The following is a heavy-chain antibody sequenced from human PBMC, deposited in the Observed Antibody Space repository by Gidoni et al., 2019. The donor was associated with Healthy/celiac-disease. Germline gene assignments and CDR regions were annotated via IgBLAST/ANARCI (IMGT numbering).Heavy chain of an antibody. V-gene: IGHV3-30*18. J-gene: IGHJ4*02. CDR3: AKDSEWIQLWLFDY. Sequence: QVQLVESGGGVVQPGRSLRLSCAASGFTFSSYGMHWVRQAPGKGLEWVAVISYDGSNKYYADSVKGRFTISRDNSKNTLYLQMNSLRAEDTAVYYCAKDSEWIQLWLFDYWGQGTLVTVSS. D-gene: IGHD5-18*01. CDR1: GFTFSSYG. CDR2: ISYDGSNK.